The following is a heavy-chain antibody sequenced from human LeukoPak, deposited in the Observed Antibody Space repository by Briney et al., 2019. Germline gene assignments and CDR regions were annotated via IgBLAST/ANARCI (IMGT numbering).Heavy chain of an antibody. CDR1: GFTFSNNA. CDR2: IRGSGDDT. Sequence: GGSLRLSCAASGFTFSNNAMAWVRQAPGKGLEWVSAIRGSGDDTYYADSVKGRFTISRDNSKNTLSLQMNSLRAEDTAVYYCAKDFRFSYWGQGTLVTVSS. D-gene: IGHD3-16*01. V-gene: IGHV3-23*01. J-gene: IGHJ4*02. CDR3: AKDFRFSY.